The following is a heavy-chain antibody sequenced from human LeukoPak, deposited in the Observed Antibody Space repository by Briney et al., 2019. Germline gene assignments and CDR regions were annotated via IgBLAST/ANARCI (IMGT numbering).Heavy chain of an antibody. V-gene: IGHV3-7*01. CDR1: GFTFNNYW. Sequence: RGSLRLSCAASGFTFNNYWMNWVRQTPGKGLEWVANIKDDGSEKYYLDSVKGRFTISRDNAKNSLYLQMNGLRAEDTAVYYCARVAWPYYFDSWGQGTLVTVSS. CDR3: ARVAWPYYFDS. CDR2: IKDDGSEK. J-gene: IGHJ4*02.